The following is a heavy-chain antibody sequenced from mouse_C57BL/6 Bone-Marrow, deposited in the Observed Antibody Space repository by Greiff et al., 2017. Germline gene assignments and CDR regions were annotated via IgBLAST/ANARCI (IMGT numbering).Heavy chain of an antibody. CDR1: GFTFSSYG. D-gene: IGHD2-3*01. J-gene: IGHJ1*03. CDR2: ISSGGSYT. V-gene: IGHV5-6*01. CDR3: ASHDGYFYWYFDV. Sequence: EVQLVESGGDLVKPGGSLKLPCAASGFTFSSYGMSWVRQTPDKRLEWVATISSGGSYTYYPDSVKGRFPISRDNAKNTLYLQMSSLKTEDTVMYYCASHDGYFYWYFDVWGRGTTVTVSS.